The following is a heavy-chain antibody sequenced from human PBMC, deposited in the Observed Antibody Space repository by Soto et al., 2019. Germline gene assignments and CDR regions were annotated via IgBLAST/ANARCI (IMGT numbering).Heavy chain of an antibody. Sequence: PGGSLRLSCAASRFTVSSYAMSWVRQAPGKGLEWVSAISGRGASTYYADSVKGRFTISRDNTKNTLYLQMNSLRVDDTAIYYCAKGPTIFGVVIIFEYYYGMDIWRQGTTVTVSS. CDR1: RFTVSSYA. D-gene: IGHD3-3*01. CDR3: AKGPTIFGVVIIFEYYYGMDI. J-gene: IGHJ6*02. CDR2: ISGRGAST. V-gene: IGHV3-23*01.